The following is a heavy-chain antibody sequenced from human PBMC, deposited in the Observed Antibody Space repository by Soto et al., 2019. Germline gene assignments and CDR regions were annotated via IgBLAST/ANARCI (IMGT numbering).Heavy chain of an antibody. D-gene: IGHD1-20*01. CDR3: ARQSYISYYFDD. Sequence: EVQLVESGGGLVQPGGSLRLSCAASGFTFSSYAMHWVRQAPGKGLEYVSALSSNGGSTYYANSVKGIFTISIDNSNNTLDLQMCSLRAEDMAVYYCARQSYISYYFDDWGQGTLVTVSS. J-gene: IGHJ4*02. CDR1: GFTFSSYA. V-gene: IGHV3-64*01. CDR2: LSSNGGST.